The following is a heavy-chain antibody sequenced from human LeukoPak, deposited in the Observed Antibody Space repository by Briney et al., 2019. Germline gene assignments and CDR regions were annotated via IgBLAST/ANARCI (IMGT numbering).Heavy chain of an antibody. J-gene: IGHJ4*02. V-gene: IGHV3-23*01. CDR3: VQSGVGVFY. CDR2: ITGSSGST. CDR1: GFTFSSYA. D-gene: IGHD3-10*01. Sequence: GGSLRLSCAASGFTFSSYAMSWVSQAPGKGLEWVSLITGSSGSTYYADSVKGRFTISRDKSKNTLYLQMNSLRAEDTAVYYCVQSGVGVFYWGQGTLVTVSS.